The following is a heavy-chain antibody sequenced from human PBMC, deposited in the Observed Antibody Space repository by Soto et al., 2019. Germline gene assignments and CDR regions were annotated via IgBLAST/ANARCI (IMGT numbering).Heavy chain of an antibody. D-gene: IGHD3-10*01. CDR3: ARDKEGSVTPYYYYYYYMDV. J-gene: IGHJ6*03. CDR2: ISSSGSTI. CDR1: GFTFSDYY. V-gene: IGHV3-11*01. Sequence: GGSLRLSCAASGFTFSDYYMSWIRQAPGKGLEWVSYISSSGSTIYYGDSVKGRFTISRDNAKNSLYLQMNSLRAEDTAVYYCARDKEGSVTPYYYYYYYMDVWGKGTTVTVSS.